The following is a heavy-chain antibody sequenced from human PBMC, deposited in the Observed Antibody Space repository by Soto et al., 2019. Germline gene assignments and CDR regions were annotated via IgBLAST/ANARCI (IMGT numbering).Heavy chain of an antibody. D-gene: IGHD1-26*01. CDR2: INHSGST. CDR1: GGSFSGYY. CDR3: AIWVGATVDYYYYGMDV. V-gene: IGHV4-34*01. Sequence: SETLSLTCAVYGGSFSGYYWSWIRQPPGKGLEWIGEINHSGSTNYNPSLKSRVTISVDTSKNQFSLKLSSVTAADTAVYYCAIWVGATVDYYYYGMDVWGQGTTVTVSS. J-gene: IGHJ6*02.